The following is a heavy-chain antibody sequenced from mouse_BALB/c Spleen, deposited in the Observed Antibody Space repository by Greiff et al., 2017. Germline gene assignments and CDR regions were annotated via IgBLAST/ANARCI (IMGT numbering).Heavy chain of an antibody. D-gene: IGHD1-1*01. J-gene: IGHJ4*01. CDR1: GFSFTSYG. Sequence: VKLVESGPGLVQPSQCLSLTCTASGFSFTSYGVHWVRQSPGKGLEWLGVIWSGGSTDYNAAFISRLSISKDNSKSHVFFKMNSLQANDTAIYYCARRPTVVAPDYAMDYWGQGTSVTVSS. CDR2: IWSGGST. CDR3: ARRPTVVAPDYAMDY. V-gene: IGHV2-2*02.